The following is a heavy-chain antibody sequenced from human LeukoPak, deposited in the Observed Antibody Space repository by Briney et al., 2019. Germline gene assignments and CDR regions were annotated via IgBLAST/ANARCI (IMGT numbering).Heavy chain of an antibody. CDR3: ARGGTYDI. V-gene: IGHV3-7*01. CDR2: IKQDGGQK. Sequence: GGSLRLSCLVSGFTYSRYWMTWFRQAPGKGLEWVANIKQDGGQKNYVDSVKGRFTISRDNAKKSLYLQMNSLRGEDTAVYFCARGGTYDIWGQGTRVTVSS. J-gene: IGHJ3*02. CDR1: GFTYSRYW.